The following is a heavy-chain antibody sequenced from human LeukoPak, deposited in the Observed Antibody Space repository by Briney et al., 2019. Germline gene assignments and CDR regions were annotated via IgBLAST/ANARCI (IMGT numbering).Heavy chain of an antibody. J-gene: IGHJ4*02. Sequence: RSGGSLRLSCAASGFTFSSYWMSWVRQAPGQGLEWVANINQDGSVKNYVDSVKGRFTISRDNAKNSLFLQMNTLRADDTAVYYCAKDPYSKSDYWGQGTLVTVSS. V-gene: IGHV3-7*01. CDR1: GFTFSSYW. D-gene: IGHD6-13*01. CDR2: INQDGSVK. CDR3: AKDPYSKSDY.